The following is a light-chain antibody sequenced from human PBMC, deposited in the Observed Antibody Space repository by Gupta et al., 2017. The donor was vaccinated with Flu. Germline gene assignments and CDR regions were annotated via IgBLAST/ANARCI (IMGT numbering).Light chain of an antibody. J-gene: IGKJ2*01. V-gene: IGKV1-39*01. CDR3: QHSHSTPFN. CDR2: AAS. Sequence: DIQMTQSPSSLSASVGDRVTITCRASQSISSYLNWYQQKPGKAPKLLIYAASSLQSGVPSRFSGSGSGTDFTLTISRLQPEDFATYYCQHSHSTPFNFGQGTKLDIK. CDR1: QSISSY.